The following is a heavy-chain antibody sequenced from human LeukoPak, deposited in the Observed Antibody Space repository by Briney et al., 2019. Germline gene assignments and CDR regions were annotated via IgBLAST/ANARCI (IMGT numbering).Heavy chain of an antibody. D-gene: IGHD3-10*02. J-gene: IGHJ6*03. Sequence: PGGSLRLSCVASGFTFEDYGMSWVRQVPGKGLEWVSNINWSGERIGYADSVKGRFTIYRDNGKNSLYLQMNSLRVEDTALYYCAREGGKYSSNYVYYMDVWGKGTMVTVSS. CDR1: GFTFEDYG. V-gene: IGHV3-20*04. CDR2: INWSGERI. CDR3: AREGGKYSSNYVYYMDV.